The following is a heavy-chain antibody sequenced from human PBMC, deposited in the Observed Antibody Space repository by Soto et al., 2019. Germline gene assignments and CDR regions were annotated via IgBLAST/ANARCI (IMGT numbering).Heavy chain of an antibody. D-gene: IGHD5-18*01. V-gene: IGHV4-39*01. J-gene: IGHJ5*02. CDR2: IYYSGST. Sequence: SETLSLTCTVSGGSISSSSYYWGWIRQPPGKGLEWIGSIYYSGSTYYNPSLKSRVTISVDTSKNQFSLKLSSVTAADTAVYYCASHGRYCYGYLFWFDPWGQGTLVTVSS. CDR1: GGSISSSSYY. CDR3: ASHGRYCYGYLFWFDP.